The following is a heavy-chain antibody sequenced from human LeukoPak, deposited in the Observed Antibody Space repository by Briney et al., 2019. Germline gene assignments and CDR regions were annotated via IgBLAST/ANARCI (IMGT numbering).Heavy chain of an antibody. D-gene: IGHD3-22*01. CDR1: GFTVSSNY. CDR3: AREHYYDSSGYYYGAFDI. J-gene: IGHJ3*02. Sequence: GGSLRLSCAASGFTVSSNYMSWVRQAPGKGLEWVSVIYSGGSTYYADSVKGRFTISRDNSKNTLYLQKNSLRAEDTAVYYCAREHYYDSSGYYYGAFDIWGQGTMVTVSS. V-gene: IGHV3-66*02. CDR2: IYSGGST.